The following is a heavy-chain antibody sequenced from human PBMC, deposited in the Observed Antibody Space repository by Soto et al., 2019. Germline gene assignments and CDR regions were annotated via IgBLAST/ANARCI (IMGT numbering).Heavy chain of an antibody. CDR2: IIPIFGTA. CDR3: ARETYSSSWNHWFDP. Sequence: ASVKVSCKASGGTFSSYAISWVRQAPGQGLEWMGGIIPIFGTANYAQKFQGRVTITADESTSTAYMELSSLRSEDTAVYYCARETYSSSWNHWFDPWGQGTLVTVSS. V-gene: IGHV1-69*13. D-gene: IGHD6-13*01. J-gene: IGHJ5*02. CDR1: GGTFSSYA.